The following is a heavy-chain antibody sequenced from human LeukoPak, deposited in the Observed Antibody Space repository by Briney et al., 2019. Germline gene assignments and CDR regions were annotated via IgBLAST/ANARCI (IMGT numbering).Heavy chain of an antibody. CDR3: ARDRNGSVSWYYYYYMDV. V-gene: IGHV4-61*02. CDR1: GGSISSGSYY. CDR2: IYTSGST. J-gene: IGHJ6*03. D-gene: IGHD5-24*01. Sequence: SETPSLTCTVSGGSISSGSYYWSWLRQPAGKGLEWIGRIYTSGSTNYNPSLKSRVTISVDTSKNQFSLKLSSVTAADTAVYYCARDRNGSVSWYYYYYMDVWGKGTTVTVS.